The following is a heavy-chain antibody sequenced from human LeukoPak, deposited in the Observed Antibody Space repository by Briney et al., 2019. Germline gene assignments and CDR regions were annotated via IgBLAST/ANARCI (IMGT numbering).Heavy chain of an antibody. CDR1: GGTFSSYA. Sequence: PGASVKVSCKASGGTFSSYAISWVRQAPGQGLEWMGRIIPILGIANYAQKFQGRVTITADKSTSTAYMELSSLRSEDTAVYYCARDGTMTTVVRYQHWGQGTLVTVSS. CDR2: IIPILGIA. CDR3: ARDGTMTTVVRYQH. J-gene: IGHJ1*01. D-gene: IGHD4-23*01. V-gene: IGHV1-69*04.